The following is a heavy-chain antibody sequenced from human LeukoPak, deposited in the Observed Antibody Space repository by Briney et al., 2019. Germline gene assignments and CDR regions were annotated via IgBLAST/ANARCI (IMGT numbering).Heavy chain of an antibody. V-gene: IGHV1-2*02. CDR2: INPNSGGT. Sequence: ASVKVSCKASGYTFTGYYMHWVRQAPGQGLEWMGWINPNSGGTNYAQKFQGRVTMTRDTFISTAYMELSRLRSDDTAVYYCARENCSGGSCSVAFDIWGQGTMVTVSS. D-gene: IGHD2-15*01. J-gene: IGHJ3*02. CDR1: GYTFTGYY. CDR3: ARENCSGGSCSVAFDI.